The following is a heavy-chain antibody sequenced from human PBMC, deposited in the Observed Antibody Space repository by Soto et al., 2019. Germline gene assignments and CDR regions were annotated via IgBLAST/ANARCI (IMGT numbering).Heavy chain of an antibody. CDR1: GFTFSSYS. CDR3: AREGDYYDSSGGMDV. D-gene: IGHD3-22*01. CDR2: ISSSSSYI. V-gene: IGHV3-21*01. Sequence: ESGGGLVKPGGSLRLSCAASGFTFSSYSMNWVRQAPGKGLEWVSSISSSSSYIYYADSVKGRFTISRDNAKNSLYLQMNSLRAEDTAVYYCAREGDYYDSSGGMDVRGQGTTVTVSS. J-gene: IGHJ6*02.